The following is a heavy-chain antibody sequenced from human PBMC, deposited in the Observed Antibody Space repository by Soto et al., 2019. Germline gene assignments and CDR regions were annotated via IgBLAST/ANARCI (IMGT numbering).Heavy chain of an antibody. J-gene: IGHJ6*02. D-gene: IGHD3-16*01. Sequence: ASVKVSCKASGYTFTIYYMHWVRQAPGQGLEWMGIINPSGGSTSYAQKFQGRVTMTRDTSTSTVYMELSSLRSEDTAVYYCARDMLSRYYYYGMDVWGQGTTVTVSS. CDR1: GYTFTIYY. CDR3: ARDMLSRYYYYGMDV. CDR2: INPSGGST. V-gene: IGHV1-46*01.